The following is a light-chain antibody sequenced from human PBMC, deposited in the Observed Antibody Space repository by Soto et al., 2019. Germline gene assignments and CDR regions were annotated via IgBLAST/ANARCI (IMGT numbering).Light chain of an antibody. Sequence: QSVLTQPPSVSAAPGQKVTISCSGSSSNIGNNYVSWYQQFPGTAPKLLIYDNNERLSGIPDRFSGSKSGTSATLGITGLQTGDEADYYCGTWDSSRSAVVFGGGTKLTVL. J-gene: IGLJ2*01. CDR1: SSNIGNNY. CDR3: GTWDSSRSAVV. CDR2: DNN. V-gene: IGLV1-51*01.